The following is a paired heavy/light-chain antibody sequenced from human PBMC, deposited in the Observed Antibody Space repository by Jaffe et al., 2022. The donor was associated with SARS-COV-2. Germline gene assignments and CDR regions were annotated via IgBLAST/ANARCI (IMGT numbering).Light chain of an antibody. Sequence: QSVLTQPPSASGTPGQRVTISCSGSSSNIGSNGVDWYQQLPGTAPRVLIYTHDQRPSGVPDRFSGSKSDTSASLAISGLQSEDEADYYCAAWDDNLNGVVVGGGTKLTVL. V-gene: IGLV1-44*01. CDR1: SSNIGSNG. J-gene: IGLJ2*01. CDR2: THD. CDR3: AAWDDNLNGVV.
Heavy chain of an antibody. D-gene: IGHD3-22*01. CDR2: IYTGGST. V-gene: IGHV4-61*02. Sequence: QVQLQESGPGLVKPSQTLSLTCIVSGASISSGYYSWSWIRQPAGKGLEWIGRIYTGGSTNYNPSLKSRVTMSLDTSENQFSLKLSSVTAADTAVYYCARSASSGYYPSIYFDYWGQGTLVTVSS. J-gene: IGHJ4*02. CDR3: ARSASSGYYPSIYFDY. CDR1: GASISSGYYS.